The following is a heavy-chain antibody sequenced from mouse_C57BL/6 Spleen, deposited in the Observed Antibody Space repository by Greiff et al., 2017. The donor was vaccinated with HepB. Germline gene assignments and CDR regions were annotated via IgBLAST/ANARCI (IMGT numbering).Heavy chain of an antibody. V-gene: IGHV1-64*01. D-gene: IGHD2-3*01. CDR3: AREAYGYYVGYYAMDY. CDR2: IHPNSGSH. Sequence: QVQLQQPGAELVKPGASVKLSCKASGYTFTSYWMHWVKQRPGQGLEWIGMIHPNSGSHKYNEKFKSKATLTVEKSSSTAYMQLSSLTSEDSAVYYGAREAYGYYVGYYAMDYWGQGTSVTVSS. J-gene: IGHJ4*01. CDR1: GYTFTSYW.